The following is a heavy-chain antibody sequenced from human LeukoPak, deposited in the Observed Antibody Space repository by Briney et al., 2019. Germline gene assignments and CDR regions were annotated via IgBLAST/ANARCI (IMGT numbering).Heavy chain of an antibody. CDR3: ARDLRVNSSPYYFDY. CDR2: INPSGGST. CDR1: GYTFTSYY. D-gene: IGHD6-13*01. Sequence: GASVKVSCKASGYTFTSYYMHWVRHAPGQGLEWMGIINPSGGSTSYAQKFQGRVTMTRDTSTSTVYMELSSLRSEDTAVYYCARDLRVNSSPYYFDYWGQGTLVTVSS. V-gene: IGHV1-46*01. J-gene: IGHJ4*02.